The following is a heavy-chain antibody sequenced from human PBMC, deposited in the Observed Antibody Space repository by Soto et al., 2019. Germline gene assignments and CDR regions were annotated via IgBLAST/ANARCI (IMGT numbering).Heavy chain of an antibody. J-gene: IGHJ4*02. CDR1: GFSLSTSGVG. CDR2: IYWDDSK. D-gene: IGHD3-9*01. Sequence: QITLKESGPTLVRPTQTLTLTCAFSGFSLSTSGVGVGWIRQPPGKALEWLAVIYWDDSKHYSPSLRSRLTITKDTSKNQLVLTMTNVDPMDTGTYYCAHKGPEDWPLDYWGQGTLVTVSS. CDR3: AHKGPEDWPLDY. V-gene: IGHV2-5*02.